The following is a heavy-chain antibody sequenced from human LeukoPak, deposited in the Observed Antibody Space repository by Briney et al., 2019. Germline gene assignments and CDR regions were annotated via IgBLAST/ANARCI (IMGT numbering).Heavy chain of an antibody. CDR1: GGSISSSSYY. J-gene: IGHJ3*02. CDR2: IYYSGST. CDR3: ATLKRGDYGDPGAFDI. D-gene: IGHD4-17*01. Sequence: PSETLSLTCTVSGGSISSSSYYWGWIRQPPGKGLEWIGSIYYSGSTNYNPSLKSRVTISVDTSKNQFSLKLSSVTAADTAVYYCATLKRGDYGDPGAFDIWGQGTMVTVSS. V-gene: IGHV4-39*07.